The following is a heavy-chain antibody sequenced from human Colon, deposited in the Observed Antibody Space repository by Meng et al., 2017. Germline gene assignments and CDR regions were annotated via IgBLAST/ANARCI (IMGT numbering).Heavy chain of an antibody. CDR3: ARGGWLPGGRYFDY. Sequence: ASVKVSCKASGYTFTSYDINWVRQATGQGLEWMGWMNPNSGNTGYAQKFQGRVTMTRNTSISTAYMELSSLRSEDTAVYYCARGGWLPGGRYFDYWGQGTLVTVSS. CDR1: GYTFTSYD. V-gene: IGHV1-8*01. D-gene: IGHD3-22*01. J-gene: IGHJ4*02. CDR2: MNPNSGNT.